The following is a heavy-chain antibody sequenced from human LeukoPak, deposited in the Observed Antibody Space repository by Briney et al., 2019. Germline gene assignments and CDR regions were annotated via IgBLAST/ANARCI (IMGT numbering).Heavy chain of an antibody. CDR1: GGSITNTNYY. Sequence: SETLSLTCTVSGGSITNTNYYWAWIRQPPGEGLEWIGSVYHSGITYYTPSLKSRVSISADTSKNHLSLWLSSVTAADMAVYYCAKHRGSFFEAFDIWRQGTAVSASS. J-gene: IGHJ3*02. V-gene: IGHV4-39*01. D-gene: IGHD1-26*01. CDR3: AKHRGSFFEAFDI. CDR2: VYHSGIT.